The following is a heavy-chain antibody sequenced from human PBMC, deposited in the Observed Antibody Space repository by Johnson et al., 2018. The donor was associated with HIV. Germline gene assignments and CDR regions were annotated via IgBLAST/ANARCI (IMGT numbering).Heavy chain of an antibody. V-gene: IGHV3-33*06. Sequence: QVQLLESGGGVVQPGRSLRLSCAASGFTFSSYGMHWVRQAPGKGLEWVAVIWYDGSNKYYADSVKGRFTISRDNSKNTLYLQMNSLRAEDTAVYYCAKDVGNYWPDAFDIWGQGTMVTVSS. CDR1: GFTFSSYG. CDR2: IWYDGSNK. J-gene: IGHJ3*02. D-gene: IGHD3-22*01. CDR3: AKDVGNYWPDAFDI.